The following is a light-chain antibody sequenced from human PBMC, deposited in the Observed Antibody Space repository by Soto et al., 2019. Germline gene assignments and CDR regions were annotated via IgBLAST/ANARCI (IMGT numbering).Light chain of an antibody. CDR1: SSDVGGYNY. CDR3: SSYGSTSTRYV. V-gene: IGLV2-14*01. CDR2: EVS. Sequence: QLVLTQPASVSGSPGQSITISCTGTSSDVGGYNYVSWYQQHPGKAPKLMIYEVSNRPSGVSNRFSGSKSANTASLTISGLQAEDEADYFCSSYGSTSTRYVFGTGTQLTVL. J-gene: IGLJ1*01.